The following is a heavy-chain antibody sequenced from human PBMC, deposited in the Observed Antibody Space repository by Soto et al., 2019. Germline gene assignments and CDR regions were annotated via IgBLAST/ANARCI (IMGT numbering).Heavy chain of an antibody. V-gene: IGHV1-18*04. D-gene: IGHD7-27*01. Sequence: QIHLVQSGAEVKKPGASVKVSCKASGYTFTSFGISWVRQAPGQGLEWMGWISGYSANTHYAHKVQGRVSMTTDTSTNTAYIELRSLRSDDTAVYYCARGTGDLAYWGQGTLVTVSS. CDR1: GYTFTSFG. J-gene: IGHJ4*02. CDR2: ISGYSANT. CDR3: ARGTGDLAY.